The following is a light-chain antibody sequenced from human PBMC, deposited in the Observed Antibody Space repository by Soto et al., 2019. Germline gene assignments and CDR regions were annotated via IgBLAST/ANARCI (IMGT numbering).Light chain of an antibody. CDR2: AAS. CDR1: QSVSINS. J-gene: IGKJ2*01. V-gene: IGKV3-20*01. CDR3: QQYSSSWYT. Sequence: EVVLTQSPDTLPLSPGERATLSCRASQSVSINSLVWYQQKPGQAPRLLIYAASNRATGIPDRFSASGSGTDFILTISRLEPEDFAMYYCQQYSSSWYTFGQGTKVEVK.